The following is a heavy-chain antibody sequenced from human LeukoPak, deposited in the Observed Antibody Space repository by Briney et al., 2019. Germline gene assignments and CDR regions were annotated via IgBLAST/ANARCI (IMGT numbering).Heavy chain of an antibody. J-gene: IGHJ2*01. CDR2: ISAYNGNT. V-gene: IGHV1-18*01. CDR1: GYTFTSYG. CDR3: ARGPHPNGYSGYDSSWYFDL. Sequence: ASVKVSCKASGYTFTSYGISWVRQAPGQGLEWMGWISAYNGNTNYAQKLQGRGTMTTDASTSTAYMELRSLRSDDPAVYYCARGPHPNGYSGYDSSWYFDLWGRGTLVTVSS. D-gene: IGHD5-12*01.